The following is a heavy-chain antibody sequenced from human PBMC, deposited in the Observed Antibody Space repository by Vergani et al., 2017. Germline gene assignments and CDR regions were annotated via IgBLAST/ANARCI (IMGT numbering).Heavy chain of an antibody. D-gene: IGHD3-3*01. J-gene: IGHJ4*02. CDR2: IWYDGSNK. Sequence: VQLVESGGGVVQPGRSLRLSCAASGFTFSSYGMHWVRQAPGKGLEWVAVIWYDGSNKYYADSVKGRFTISRDNSKNTLYLQMNSLRAEDTAVYYCARDRGQGYDFWSGYFDYWGQGTLVTVSS. V-gene: IGHV3-33*01. CDR3: ARDRGQGYDFWSGYFDY. CDR1: GFTFSSYG.